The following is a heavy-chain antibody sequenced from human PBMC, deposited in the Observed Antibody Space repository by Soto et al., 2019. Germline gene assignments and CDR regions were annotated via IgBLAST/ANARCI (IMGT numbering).Heavy chain of an antibody. J-gene: IGHJ6*01. CDR2: ISAYNGNS. CDR1: GCTFANSG. CDR3: ARIADCCTTSCSSPTSILIRCNTLFCCLDV. V-gene: IGHV1-18*04. Sequence: ASVKLTSKAPGCTFANSGIDSLRPSSAQGHEWVGWISAYNGNSNYAQKYHGRVTMATDTSTNTAYMEMSSLRSDDTAVYYCARIADCCTTSCSSPTSILIRCNTLFCCLDVW. D-gene: IGHD2-2*01.